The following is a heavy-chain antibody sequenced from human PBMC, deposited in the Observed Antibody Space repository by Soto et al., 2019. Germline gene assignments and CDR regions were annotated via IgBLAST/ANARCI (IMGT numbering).Heavy chain of an antibody. CDR1: GYTFTNFG. CDR2: ISAYNGNT. V-gene: IGHV1-18*01. CDR3: AGGGTPLDY. D-gene: IGHD3-16*01. J-gene: IGHJ4*02. Sequence: QVQLVQSGAEVKKPGASVKVSCKASGYTFTNFGISWVRQAPGQRLGWMGWISAYNGNTNYAQKFQGRVTMTRDTSTSTAYIEVWSLRCDDTAVYYCAGGGTPLDYWGQGTLVTVSS.